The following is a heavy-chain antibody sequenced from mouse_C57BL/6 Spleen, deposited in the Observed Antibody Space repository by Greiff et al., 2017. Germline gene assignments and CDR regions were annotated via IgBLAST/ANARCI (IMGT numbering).Heavy chain of an antibody. D-gene: IGHD1-1*01. CDR1: GYTFTSYG. CDR3: AREDYYGSYFDY. Sequence: VQLQQSGAELARPGASVKLSCKASGYTFTSYGISWVKQRTGQGLEWIGEIYPRSGNTYYNEKFKGKATLTADKSSSTAYMELRSLTSEDSAVYFCAREDYYGSYFDYWGQGTTLTVSS. J-gene: IGHJ2*01. CDR2: IYPRSGNT. V-gene: IGHV1-81*01.